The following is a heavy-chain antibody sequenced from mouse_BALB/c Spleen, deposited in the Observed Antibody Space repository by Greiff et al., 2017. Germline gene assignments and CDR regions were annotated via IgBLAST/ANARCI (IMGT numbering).Heavy chain of an antibody. V-gene: IGHV2-2*02. CDR1: GFSLTSYG. CDR2: IWSGGST. D-gene: IGHD2-4*01. CDR3: ARKGDYDEEAWFAY. J-gene: IGHJ3*01. Sequence: QVQLKESGPGLVQPSQSLSITCTVSGFSLTSYGVHWVRQSPGKGLEWLGVIWSGGSTDYNAAFISRLSISKDNSKSQVFFKMNSLQANDTAIYYCARKGDYDEEAWFAYWGQGTLVTVSA.